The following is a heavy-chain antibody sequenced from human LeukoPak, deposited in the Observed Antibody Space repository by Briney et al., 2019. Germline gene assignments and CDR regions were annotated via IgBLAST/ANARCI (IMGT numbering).Heavy chain of an antibody. V-gene: IGHV4-30-2*01. D-gene: IGHD2-15*01. CDR2: IYHSGST. CDR3: AREVEAAFDY. J-gene: IGHJ4*02. CDR1: GGSISSGGYS. Sequence: SETLSLTCAVSGGSISSGGYSWSWIRQPPGKGLEWIGYIYHSGSTYYNPSLKSRVTISVDRSKNQFSLKLSSVPAADTAVYYCAREVEAAFDYWGQGTLVTVSS.